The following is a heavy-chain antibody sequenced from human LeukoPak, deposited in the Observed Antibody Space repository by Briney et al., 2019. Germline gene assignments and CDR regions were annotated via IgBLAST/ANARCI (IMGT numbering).Heavy chain of an antibody. CDR3: ARGFAMGAVGFDY. CDR1: GGSISSYY. J-gene: IGHJ4*02. V-gene: IGHV4-59*01. D-gene: IGHD3-10*01. CDR2: IYYSGST. Sequence: SETLSLTSTVSGGSISSYYWSWIRQPPGKGLEWIGYIYYSGSTNYNPSLKSRVTISVDTSKNQFSLKLSSVTAADTAVYYCARGFAMGAVGFDYWGQGTLVTVSS.